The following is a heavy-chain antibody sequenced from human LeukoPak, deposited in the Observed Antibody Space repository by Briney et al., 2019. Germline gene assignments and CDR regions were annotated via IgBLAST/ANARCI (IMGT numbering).Heavy chain of an antibody. J-gene: IGHJ3*02. CDR1: GYSFTSYW. CDR3: ARPANRGDAFDI. V-gene: IGHV5-51*01. D-gene: IGHD2/OR15-2a*01. Sequence: HGESLKISCKGSGYSFTSYWIGWVRQMPGKGLEWMGIIYPGDSDTRYSPSSQGQVTISADKSITTAYLQWSSLRASDTAMYYCARPANRGDAFDIWGQGTMVTVSS. CDR2: IYPGDSDT.